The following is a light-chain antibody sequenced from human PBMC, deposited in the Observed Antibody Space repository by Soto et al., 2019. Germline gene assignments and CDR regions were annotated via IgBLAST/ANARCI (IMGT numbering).Light chain of an antibody. V-gene: IGLV2-11*01. J-gene: IGLJ1*01. CDR2: DVS. Sequence: QSSLTQPRSVSGPPGQSVTISCTGTSSDVGGYNYVSWYQQHPGKAPKVMIYDVSERPSGVPDRFSGSKSGNTASLTISGLQAEDEADYYCCSYAGSPRYVLGTGTKLTV. CDR3: CSYAGSPRYV. CDR1: SSDVGGYNY.